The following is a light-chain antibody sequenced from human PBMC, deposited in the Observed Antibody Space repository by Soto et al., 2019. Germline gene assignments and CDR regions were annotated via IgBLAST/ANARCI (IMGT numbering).Light chain of an antibody. J-gene: IGLJ1*01. CDR1: TCDIGGYDY. CDR3: SSHGGNSPYV. CDR2: EVN. Sequence: QSVLTQPPSASGSPGQSVAISCTGTTCDIGGYDYVSWYQQHPGKAPKLMIYEVNKRPSGVPDRFSGSKSGNTASLTVSGLQAEDEADYYCSSHGGNSPYVFGTGTKVTVL. V-gene: IGLV2-8*01.